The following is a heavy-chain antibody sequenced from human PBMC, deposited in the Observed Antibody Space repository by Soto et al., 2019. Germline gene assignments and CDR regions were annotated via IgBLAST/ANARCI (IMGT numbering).Heavy chain of an antibody. V-gene: IGHV4-59*01. Sequence: LSLTCTVSSDSISSYYWSWIRQPPGKRLEWIGYISYSGSTDYNPSLKSRVTISGDTSKNQFSLKVSSVTAADTAVYYCARGTSWQLPFDYWGQGTLVTVSS. D-gene: IGHD6-13*01. CDR3: ARGTSWQLPFDY. CDR1: SDSISSYY. CDR2: ISYSGST. J-gene: IGHJ4*02.